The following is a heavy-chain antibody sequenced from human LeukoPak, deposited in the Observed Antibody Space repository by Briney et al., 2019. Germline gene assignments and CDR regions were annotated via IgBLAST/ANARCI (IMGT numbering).Heavy chain of an antibody. Sequence: ASVKVSCKASGGTFSSYAISWVRQAPGQGLEWMGGIIPIFGTANYAQKFQGRVTITADESTSTAYMELSSLRSEDTAVYYCARRLTGEGYYYHYMDVWGRGTTVTVSS. D-gene: IGHD3-10*01. CDR3: ARRLTGEGYYYHYMDV. V-gene: IGHV1-69*01. CDR1: GGTFSSYA. CDR2: IIPIFGTA. J-gene: IGHJ6*03.